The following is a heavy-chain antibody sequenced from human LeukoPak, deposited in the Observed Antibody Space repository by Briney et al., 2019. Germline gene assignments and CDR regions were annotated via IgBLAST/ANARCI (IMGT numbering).Heavy chain of an antibody. V-gene: IGHV3-30*18. CDR2: ISYDGSNK. J-gene: IGHJ4*02. Sequence: PGGSLRLSCAASGFTFSIFGMHWVRQAPGKGLEWVAVISYDGSNKYYADSVKGRFTIPRDNSKNTLYLQMNSLRAEDTAVYYCAKDLGGSYRDYWGQGTLVTVSS. CDR3: AKDLGGSYRDY. CDR1: GFTFSIFG. D-gene: IGHD1-26*01.